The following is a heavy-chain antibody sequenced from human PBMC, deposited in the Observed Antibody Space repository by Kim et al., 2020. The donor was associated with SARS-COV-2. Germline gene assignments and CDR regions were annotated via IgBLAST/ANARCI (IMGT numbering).Heavy chain of an antibody. J-gene: IGHJ4*02. V-gene: IGHV3-21*01. Sequence: GGSLRLSCAASGFTFSSYSMNWVRQAPGKGLEWVSSISSSSSYIYYADSVKGRFTISRDNAKNSLYLQMNSLRAEDTAVYYCARDRKWERGYFDYWGQGTLVTVSS. CDR3: ARDRKWERGYFDY. CDR2: ISSSSSYI. D-gene: IGHD1-26*01. CDR1: GFTFSSYS.